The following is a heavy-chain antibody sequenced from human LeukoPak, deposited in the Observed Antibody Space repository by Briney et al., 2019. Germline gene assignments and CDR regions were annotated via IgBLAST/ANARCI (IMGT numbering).Heavy chain of an antibody. D-gene: IGHD2-15*01. CDR2: INPNSGGK. V-gene: IGHV1-2*02. J-gene: IGHJ4*02. CDR3: ARVNAFSSLQLDY. Sequence: ASVKVSCKASGYTPTAYYIHWVRQAPGQGLEWMGWINPNSGGKSYAQKFQGRVTMTRDTSINTAYMEVNGLRSDDTAVYYCARVNAFSSLQLDYWGQGTPVTVTS. CDR1: GYTPTAYY.